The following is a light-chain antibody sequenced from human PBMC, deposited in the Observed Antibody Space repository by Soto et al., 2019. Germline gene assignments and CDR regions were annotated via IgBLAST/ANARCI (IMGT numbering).Light chain of an antibody. CDR3: CSYAGSSIWV. Sequence: QSALTQPASVSGSPGQSITVSCTGTSSDVGSYNLVSWYQQHPGKAPKLMIHEGGKRPSGVSNRFSGSKSGNTASLTISGLQAEDEAYYYCCSYAGSSIWVFGGGTKLTVL. J-gene: IGLJ3*02. CDR1: SSDVGSYNL. V-gene: IGLV2-23*01. CDR2: EGG.